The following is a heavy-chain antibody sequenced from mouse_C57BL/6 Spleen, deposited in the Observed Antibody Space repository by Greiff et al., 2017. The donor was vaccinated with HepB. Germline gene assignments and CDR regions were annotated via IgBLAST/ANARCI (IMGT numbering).Heavy chain of an antibody. D-gene: IGHD2-12*01. CDR1: GYAFTNYL. CDR2: INPGSGGT. Sequence: VQLQQSGAELVRPGTSVKVSCKASGYAFTNYLIEWVKQRPGQGLEWIGVINPGSGGTNYNEKFKGKATLTADKSSSTAYMQLSSLTSEDSAVYFCAREAYYSSAWFATGAKGLWSLSLQ. V-gene: IGHV1-54*01. CDR3: AREAYYSSAWFAT. J-gene: IGHJ3*01.